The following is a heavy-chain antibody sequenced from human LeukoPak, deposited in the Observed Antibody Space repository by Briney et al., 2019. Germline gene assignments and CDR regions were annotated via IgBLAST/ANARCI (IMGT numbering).Heavy chain of an antibody. CDR2: INPNSGGT. Sequence: ASVKVSCKASGYTFTSYYMHWVRQAPGQGLEWMGWINPNSGGTNYAQKFQGRVTMTRDTSISTAYMELSRLRSDDTAVYYCLSWFGELLPYDYWGQGTLVTVSS. CDR1: GYTFTSYY. D-gene: IGHD3-10*01. V-gene: IGHV1-2*02. J-gene: IGHJ4*02. CDR3: LSWFGELLPYDY.